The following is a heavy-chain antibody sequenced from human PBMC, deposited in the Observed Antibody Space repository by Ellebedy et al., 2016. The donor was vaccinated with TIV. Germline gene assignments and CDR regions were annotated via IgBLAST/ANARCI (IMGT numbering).Heavy chain of an antibody. CDR1: GFTFSDYY. Sequence: PGGSLRLSCAASGFTFSDYYMSWIRQTPGRGLEWVSYISSRGVYRNTADSVKGRFTISRDNAKNSLFLQMNSLRDEDTAVYYCARGLHSSGHYYWYFDLWGRGTLVTVSS. CDR3: ARGLHSSGHYYWYFDL. CDR2: ISSRGVYR. J-gene: IGHJ2*01. V-gene: IGHV3-11*06. D-gene: IGHD3-10*01.